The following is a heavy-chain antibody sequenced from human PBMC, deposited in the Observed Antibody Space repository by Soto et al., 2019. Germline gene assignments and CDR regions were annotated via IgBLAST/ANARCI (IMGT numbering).Heavy chain of an antibody. CDR2: IYYSGST. Sequence: KTSETLSLTCTVSGGSISSYYWSWIRQPPGKGLEWIGYIYYSGSTNYNPSLKSRVTISVDTSKNQFSLKLSSVTAADTAVYYCARVSGAAAGTVYFGWFDPWGQGTLVTVS. D-gene: IGHD6-13*01. V-gene: IGHV4-59*01. J-gene: IGHJ5*02. CDR3: ARVSGAAAGTVYFGWFDP. CDR1: GGSISSYY.